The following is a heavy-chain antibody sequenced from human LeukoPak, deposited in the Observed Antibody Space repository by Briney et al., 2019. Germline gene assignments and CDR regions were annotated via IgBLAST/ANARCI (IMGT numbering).Heavy chain of an antibody. CDR2: ISAYNGNT. J-gene: IGHJ6*03. Sequence: ASVKVSCKASGYTFANYGISWVRQAPGQGLEWMGWISAYNGNTNYAQKLQGRVTMTTDTSTSTAYMELRSLRSDGTAVYYCARDLYRYSGYDGDYYYYMDVWGKGTTVTVSS. CDR1: GYTFANYG. V-gene: IGHV1-18*01. CDR3: ARDLYRYSGYDGDYYYYMDV. D-gene: IGHD5-12*01.